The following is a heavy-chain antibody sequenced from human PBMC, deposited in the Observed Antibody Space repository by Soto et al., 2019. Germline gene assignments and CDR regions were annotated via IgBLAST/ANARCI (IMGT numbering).Heavy chain of an antibody. J-gene: IGHJ5*02. D-gene: IGHD4-17*01. CDR3: AHRRYPDHGDAS. V-gene: IGHV2-5*02. CDR2: IYWDDDK. Sequence: WFRQPPGKALEWLALIYWDDDKRYSPSLKSRLTVTKDTSKNHVVLTMTNMDPVDTATYYCAHRRYPDHGDASWGQGTLVTVSS.